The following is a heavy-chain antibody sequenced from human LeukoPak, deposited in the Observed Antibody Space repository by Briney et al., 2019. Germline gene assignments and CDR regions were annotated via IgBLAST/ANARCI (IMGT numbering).Heavy chain of an antibody. D-gene: IGHD6-19*01. CDR3: AGIAVAGTY. CDR1: GDSISSYY. CDR2: IYYSGST. J-gene: IGHJ4*02. V-gene: IGHV4-59*01. Sequence: SETLSLTCTVSGDSISSYYWSWIRQPPGKGLEWIGYIYYSGSTNYNPSLKSRVTISVDTSKNQFSLKLSSVTAADTAVYYCAGIAVAGTYWGQGTLVTVSS.